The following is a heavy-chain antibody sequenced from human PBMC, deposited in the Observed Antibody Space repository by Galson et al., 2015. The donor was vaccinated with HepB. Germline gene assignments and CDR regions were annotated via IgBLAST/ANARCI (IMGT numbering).Heavy chain of an antibody. Sequence: SLRLSCAASGFTFSDYYMSWIRQAPGKGLEWVSYISSSSSYTNYADSVKGRFTISRDNAKNSLYLQMNSLRAEDTAVYYCARGGYDYVWGSYRYQCYFDYWGQGTLVTVSS. CDR2: ISSSSSYT. CDR1: GFTFSDYY. V-gene: IGHV3-11*06. CDR3: ARGGYDYVWGSYRYQCYFDY. J-gene: IGHJ4*02. D-gene: IGHD3-16*02.